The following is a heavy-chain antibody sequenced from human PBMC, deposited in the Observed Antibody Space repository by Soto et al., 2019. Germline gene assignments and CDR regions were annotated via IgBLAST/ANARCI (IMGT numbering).Heavy chain of an antibody. CDR3: AKDATRTSGWYYFDY. CDR1: RFTFSILA. V-gene: IGHV3-23*01. CDR2: IDYTGGTT. Sequence: EVQLLESGGGLVQPGGSLRLSCAASRFTFSILAMGWVRQAPGKGLEWVSVIDYTGGTTYYTDSVKGRFIISRDNSKKILYLQMNSLRTEDTAIYYCAKDATRTSGWYYFDYWGRGALVTVSS. D-gene: IGHD6-19*01. J-gene: IGHJ4*02.